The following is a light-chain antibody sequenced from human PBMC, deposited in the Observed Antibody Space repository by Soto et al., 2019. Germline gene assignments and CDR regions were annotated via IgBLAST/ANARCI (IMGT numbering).Light chain of an antibody. Sequence: IALTQSPGTLSFSPGEAITLSCRSSQSVPSSSLAWHQQRPGQAPRLLVYGASSRATGIPARFSGSGSGTEFTLTITSLQSEDFAVYYCQQYNNWPPGTFGQGTKVDI. CDR1: QSVPSSS. CDR2: GAS. V-gene: IGKV3D-15*01. CDR3: QQYNNWPPGT. J-gene: IGKJ1*01.